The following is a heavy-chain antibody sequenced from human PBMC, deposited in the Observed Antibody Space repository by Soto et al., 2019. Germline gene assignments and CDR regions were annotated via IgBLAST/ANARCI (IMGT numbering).Heavy chain of an antibody. CDR1: GGSCGDYD. J-gene: IGHJ4*02. D-gene: IGHD5-12*01. CDR2: INHSGST. V-gene: IGHV4-34*01. Sequence: LVPLCVRWGVEGGSCGDYDGSWIRQPPGKGLEWIGEINHSGSTNYNPSLKSRVTISVDTSKNQFSLKLSSVTAADTAVYYCARGDGGYVGIDYSGQGTLVSLSS. CDR3: ARGDGGYVGIDY.